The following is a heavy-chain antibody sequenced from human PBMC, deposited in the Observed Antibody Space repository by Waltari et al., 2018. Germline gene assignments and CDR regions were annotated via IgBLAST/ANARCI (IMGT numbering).Heavy chain of an antibody. J-gene: IGHJ6*04. V-gene: IGHV1-2*02. CDR3: ARVGYYYVSGSYFPV. CDR1: GDTFTDSY. D-gene: IGHD3-10*01. Sequence: QVQLEQSGAEVKKPGASVKVSCKTSGDTFTDSYIHGGRQARGKGLGWVCWISPNSGGTHSAEGFQGRVTMTSDTSISTAYMELSRLTSDDTAVYYCARVGYYYVSGSYFPVWGKGTTVTVSS. CDR2: ISPNSGGT.